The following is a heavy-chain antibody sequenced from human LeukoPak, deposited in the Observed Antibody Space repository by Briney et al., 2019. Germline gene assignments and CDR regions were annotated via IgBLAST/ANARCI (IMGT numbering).Heavy chain of an antibody. CDR2: ISGSGFIT. J-gene: IGHJ4*02. V-gene: IGHV3-23*01. CDR3: GRGWPGYTSPLDY. CDR1: GFTFSSYG. Sequence: QSGGSLRLSCRTSGFTFSSYGMIWVRQAPGKGLEWVSGISGSGFITYYADSVKGRFTISRDNAKNSLFLQMNSLRAEDTAVYYCGRGWPGYTSPLDYWGQGILVAVSS. D-gene: IGHD5-12*01.